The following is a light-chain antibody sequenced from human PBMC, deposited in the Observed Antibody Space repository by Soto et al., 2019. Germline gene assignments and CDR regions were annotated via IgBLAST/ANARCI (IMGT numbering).Light chain of an antibody. J-gene: IGKJ1*01. CDR1: QSISSW. CDR3: QQYSDYPWT. V-gene: IGKV1-5*03. Sequence: DIQMTQSPSTLSASVGDRVTITCRASQSISSWLAWYQQKPGKAPKLLISKASSLESGVPSRFSGSGSGTEFTLTISSLQPDDFATYYCQQYSDYPWTFGQGTKVELK. CDR2: KAS.